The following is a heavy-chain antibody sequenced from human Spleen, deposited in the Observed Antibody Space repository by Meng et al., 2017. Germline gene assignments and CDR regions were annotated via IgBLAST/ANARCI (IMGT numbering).Heavy chain of an antibody. J-gene: IGHJ4*02. CDR3: ARDDNGAPDY. D-gene: IGHD1-14*01. CDR2: MNTKTGNP. Sequence: QVQLVQSGSELMQPGASEKVSCKASGYTFTRHAINWVRQAPGQGLEWMGWMNTKTGNPTYAQGFTGRFVFSLVTSVSTAYLQISSLKADDTAMYYCARDDNGAPDYWGQGTLVTVSS. CDR1: GYTFTRHA. V-gene: IGHV7-4-1*02.